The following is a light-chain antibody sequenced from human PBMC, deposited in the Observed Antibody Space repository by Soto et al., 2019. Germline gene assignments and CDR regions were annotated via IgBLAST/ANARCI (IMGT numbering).Light chain of an antibody. J-gene: IGKJ1*01. CDR1: QSVSSSY. CDR2: GAS. Sequence: EIVLTQSPATLSLSPGERATLSCRASQSVSSSYLAWYQQKPGQAPRVLIYGASSRATGIPDRFSGSGSGTDFTLTISRLEPEDFAVYYCQQYGSSSWTFGQGTKVDIK. CDR3: QQYGSSSWT. V-gene: IGKV3-20*01.